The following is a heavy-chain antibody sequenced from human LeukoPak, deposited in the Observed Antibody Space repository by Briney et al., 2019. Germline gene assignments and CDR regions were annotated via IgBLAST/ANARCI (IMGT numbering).Heavy chain of an antibody. CDR2: ICWSDDE. CDR3: AHSFYGVSPECFNQ. CDR1: GFSLSTSGVG. D-gene: IGHD4/OR15-4a*01. J-gene: IGHJ1*01. Sequence: SGPTLSHPTEPLTLTLTFSGFSLSTSGVGVGWVRQPPGKALEWLTLICWSDDERYSPSLKSRLTITKDPSKNHVVLTMTNMDPVDTATYYCAHSFYGVSPECFNQWGQGTLVTVSS. V-gene: IGHV2-5*01.